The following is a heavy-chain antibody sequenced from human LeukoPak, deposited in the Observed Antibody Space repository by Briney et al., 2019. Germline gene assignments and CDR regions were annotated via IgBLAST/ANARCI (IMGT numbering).Heavy chain of an antibody. J-gene: IGHJ4*02. CDR1: GGSISTTTYY. V-gene: IGHV4-39*01. CDR3: AATPPRLKYYFDF. Sequence: SETLSLTCTVSGGSISTTTYYWGWIRQPPGKGLEWIGTIYYRGSTYYTPSLKSRVTISVDTSKNQFSLKLDSVTAADTAVYCCAATPPRLKYYFDFWGQGTLVTVSS. CDR2: IYYRGST.